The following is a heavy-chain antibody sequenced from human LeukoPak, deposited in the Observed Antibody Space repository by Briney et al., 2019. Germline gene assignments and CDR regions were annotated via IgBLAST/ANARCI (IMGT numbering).Heavy chain of an antibody. V-gene: IGHV3-23*01. CDR1: GFTFSDHA. J-gene: IGHJ6*02. CDR2: VIGGRGRS. Sequence: PGGSLRLSCAASGFTFSDHATTWVSRAPGEGLEWVSTVIGGRGRSYYSGSHKGRSTISRDKFDNTLYLDMTSLSAEDTSVYYCAKEAAAAIFDYLWFGTDVWGQGTTVIVSS. CDR3: AKEAAAAIFDYLWFGTDV. D-gene: IGHD2-2*01.